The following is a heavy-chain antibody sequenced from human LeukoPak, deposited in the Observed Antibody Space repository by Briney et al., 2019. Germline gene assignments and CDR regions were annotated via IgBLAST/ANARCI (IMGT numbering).Heavy chain of an antibody. CDR2: IWYDGSNK. D-gene: IGHD3-22*01. J-gene: IGHJ4*02. CDR3: ASGGSSGYYGY. V-gene: IGHV3-33*01. Sequence: PGGSLRLSCAASGFTFSSYGMHWVRQAPGKGLEWVAVIWYDGSNKYYADSVKGRFTISRDNSKNTLYLQMNSLRAEDTAVYYCASGGSSGYYGYWGQGTLVTVSS. CDR1: GFTFSSYG.